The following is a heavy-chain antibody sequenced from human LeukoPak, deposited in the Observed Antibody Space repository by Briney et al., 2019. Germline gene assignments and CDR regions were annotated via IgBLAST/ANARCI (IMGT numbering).Heavy chain of an antibody. D-gene: IGHD1/OR15-1a*01. CDR3: ARLNVLNNSVLHHFDR. CDR2: INYSGNT. V-gene: IGHV4-59*08. Sequence: PSETLSLTCTVSGGSISDYSRSWIRQPPGKGLEWVADINYSGNTDYNPSLKSRVTISVDTSKNHFSLKLNSVTAADTAVYYCARLNVLNNSVLHHFDRWGQGTLVTVSS. CDR1: GGSISDYS. J-gene: IGHJ4*02.